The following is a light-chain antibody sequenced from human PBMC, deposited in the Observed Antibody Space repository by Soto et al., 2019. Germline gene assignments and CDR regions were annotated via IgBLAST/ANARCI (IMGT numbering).Light chain of an antibody. Sequence: DIQMTQSPSSVPASVGDRVTITCRASQGINNWLAWYQQKPGKGPELLIYAVSYLQSGVSSRFSGSGSGTEFTLTISSLQPEDFATYYCKQYNGYPRTFGGGTKVDIK. J-gene: IGKJ4*02. CDR1: QGINNW. CDR3: KQYNGYPRT. V-gene: IGKV1-12*01. CDR2: AVS.